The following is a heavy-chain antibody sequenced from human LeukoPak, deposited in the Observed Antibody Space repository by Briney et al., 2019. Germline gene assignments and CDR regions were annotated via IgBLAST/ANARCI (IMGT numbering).Heavy chain of an antibody. J-gene: IGHJ4*02. Sequence: GGSLRLSWAASGFTFSSSWMSWVRQAPGKGLEWVANIKQDGSEKYYVESVKGRFTISRDNTKNSLYLQMDSLRAEDTAVYYCARISSAVAGADYWGQGTLVTVSS. CDR3: ARISSAVAGADY. V-gene: IGHV3-7*01. CDR1: GFTFSSSW. CDR2: IKQDGSEK. D-gene: IGHD6-19*01.